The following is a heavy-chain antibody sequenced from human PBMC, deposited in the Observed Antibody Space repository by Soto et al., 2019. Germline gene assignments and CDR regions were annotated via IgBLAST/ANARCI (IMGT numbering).Heavy chain of an antibody. CDR2: IYYTGKT. D-gene: IGHD4-17*01. CDR3: AKPQATTSMYHCFDP. J-gene: IGHJ5*02. V-gene: IGHV4-39*01. CDR1: GDSISSTYSY. Sequence: SETLSLTCSVSGDSISSTYSYWGWIRQPPGKGLEGIGSIYYTGKTYYTPSLKSRVTISVDTSNNQFSLKVTSVTAADTSVYYSAKPQATTSMYHCFDPWGQGTLVTVSS.